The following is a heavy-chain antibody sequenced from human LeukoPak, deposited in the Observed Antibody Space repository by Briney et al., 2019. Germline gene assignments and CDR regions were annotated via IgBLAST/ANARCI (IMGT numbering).Heavy chain of an antibody. J-gene: IGHJ5*02. V-gene: IGHV3-23*01. CDR2: ISNSGGTT. Sequence: PGGSLRLSCAASGFTFSNFWMHWVRQAPGKGLVWVSGISNSGGTTYYADSVRGRFTISRDNSKNTLYLQMNSLRAEDTAVYYCARSSSLNWFDPWGQGTLVTVPS. D-gene: IGHD6-6*01. CDR3: ARSSSLNWFDP. CDR1: GFTFSNFW.